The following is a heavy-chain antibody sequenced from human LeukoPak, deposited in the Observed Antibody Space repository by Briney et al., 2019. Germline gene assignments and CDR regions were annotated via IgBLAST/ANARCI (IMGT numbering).Heavy chain of an antibody. J-gene: IGHJ4*02. CDR2: ISGNSYTI. D-gene: IGHD3-22*01. CDR3: ARMTMIDHY. V-gene: IGHV3-48*03. Sequence: GGSLRLSCAASGFNFNSYEMNWVRQAPGKGPEWLSYISGNSYTIYYADSVEGRFTISRDNAKNSLYLQMNSLRAEDTAAYYCARMTMIDHYWGQGTLVTVSS. CDR1: GFNFNSYE.